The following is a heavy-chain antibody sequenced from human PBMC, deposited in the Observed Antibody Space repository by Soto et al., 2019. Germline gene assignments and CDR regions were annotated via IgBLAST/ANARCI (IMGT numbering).Heavy chain of an antibody. CDR1: GFTFSVYA. J-gene: IGHJ4*02. V-gene: IGHV3-23*01. CDR3: AKALYGGFTY. D-gene: IGHD3-10*01. Sequence: EVRLLESGGGLVQPGGSLSLSCAASGFTFSVYAMSWVRQAPGKGLEWVSGISGSGDSTHYADSVKGRFTVSRDNSKRMLYLQTNSLRAEDTAIYYCAKALYGGFTYWGQGTLVTVSS. CDR2: ISGSGDST.